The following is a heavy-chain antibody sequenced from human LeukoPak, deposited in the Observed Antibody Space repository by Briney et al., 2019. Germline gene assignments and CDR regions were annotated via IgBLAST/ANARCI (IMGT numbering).Heavy chain of an antibody. CDR2: ISSTGST. CDR1: SGSMNSGLYY. D-gene: IGHD6-13*01. CDR3: ARETQEVYTSSWGLYDSYYYMDA. J-gene: IGHJ6*03. Sequence: SQTLSLTCTVSSGSMNSGLYYWTWIRQPAGKGVEWIGRISSTGSTTYNPSLKSRGTISLDTSKNYFSLKVTSVTAADTAVYYCARETQEVYTSSWGLYDSYYYMDAWGNGTTVSDSS. V-gene: IGHV4-61*02.